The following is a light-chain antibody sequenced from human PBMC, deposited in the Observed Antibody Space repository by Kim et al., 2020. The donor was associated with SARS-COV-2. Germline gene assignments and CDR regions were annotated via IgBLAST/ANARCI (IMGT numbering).Light chain of an antibody. Sequence: SAGERAPLSCRASQTISDGYLAWYQQKPGQAPKLLIYGTSNRATDIPDRFSGGGSGTDFALTIKRLEPEDIAVYYCQQFVTSPWTFGQGTKVDIK. J-gene: IGKJ1*01. V-gene: IGKV3-20*01. CDR3: QQFVTSPWT. CDR1: QTISDGY. CDR2: GTS.